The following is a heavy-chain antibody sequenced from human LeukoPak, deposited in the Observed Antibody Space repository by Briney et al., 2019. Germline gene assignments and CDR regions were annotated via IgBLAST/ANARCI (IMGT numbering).Heavy chain of an antibody. CDR1: GFNFSTYS. Sequence: GRSLRLSCAASGFNFSTYSMNWVRQAPGKGLEWVSSISSSSRYTYYADSVKGQFTISRDNAENSLYLQMNSLRVEDTAVYYCARGGMSYYDFWSGNAEFQHWGQGTLVTVSS. CDR2: ISSSSRYT. J-gene: IGHJ1*01. V-gene: IGHV3-21*01. D-gene: IGHD3-3*01. CDR3: ARGGMSYYDFWSGNAEFQH.